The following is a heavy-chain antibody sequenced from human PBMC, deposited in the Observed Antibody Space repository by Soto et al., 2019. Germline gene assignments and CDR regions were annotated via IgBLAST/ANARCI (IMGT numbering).Heavy chain of an antibody. CDR2: MNPNSGNT. V-gene: IGHV1-8*01. D-gene: IGHD2-15*01. J-gene: IGHJ5*02. Sequence: GASVKVSCKASGYTFTSYDINWVRQATGQGLEWMGWMNPNSGNTGYAQKLQGRVTMTRNTSISTAYMELSSLRSEDTAVYYCAREYKRIRGLYCSGGSCYRRNWFDPWGQGTLVTVSS. CDR3: AREYKRIRGLYCSGGSCYRRNWFDP. CDR1: GYTFTSYD.